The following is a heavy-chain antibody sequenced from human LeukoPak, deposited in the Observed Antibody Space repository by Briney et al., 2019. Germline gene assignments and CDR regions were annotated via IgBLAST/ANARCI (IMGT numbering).Heavy chain of an antibody. CDR2: IYYSGST. V-gene: IGHV4-39*01. CDR3: ARHIGYCSSTSCPYYYYYYMNV. J-gene: IGHJ6*03. CDR1: GGSISSSSYY. D-gene: IGHD2-2*01. Sequence: SETLSLTCTVSGGSISSSSYYWGWIRQPPGKGLEWIGSIYYSGSTYYNPSLKSRVTISVDTSKNQFSLKLSSVNAADTAVYYCARHIGYCSSTSCPYYYYYYMNVWGKGTTVTVSS.